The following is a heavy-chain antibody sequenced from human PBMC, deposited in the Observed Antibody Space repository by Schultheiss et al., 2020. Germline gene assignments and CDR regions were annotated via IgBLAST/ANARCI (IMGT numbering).Heavy chain of an antibody. D-gene: IGHD4-17*01. CDR1: GFTFSSYA. V-gene: IGHV3-23*01. Sequence: GGSLRLSCAASGFTFSSYAMSWVRQAPGKGLEWVSAISGSGGSTYYADSVKGRFTISRDNSKNTLYLQMNSLRAEDTAVYYCAKRRRNDYGDYDDYFDYWGPGTLVTVSS. CDR2: ISGSGGST. J-gene: IGHJ4*02. CDR3: AKRRRNDYGDYDDYFDY.